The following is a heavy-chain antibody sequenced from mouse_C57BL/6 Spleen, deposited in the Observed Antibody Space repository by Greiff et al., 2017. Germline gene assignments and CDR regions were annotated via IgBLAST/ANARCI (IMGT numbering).Heavy chain of an antibody. CDR3: AREYYYGSSLFAY. CDR2: IYPGDGDT. Sequence: VKLQESGAELVKPGASVKISCKASGYAFSSYWMNWVKQRPGKGLEWIGQIYPGDGDTNYNGKFKGKATLTADKSSSTAYMQLSSLTSEDSAVYFCAREYYYGSSLFAYWGQGTLVTVSA. D-gene: IGHD1-1*01. J-gene: IGHJ3*01. V-gene: IGHV1-80*01. CDR1: GYAFSSYW.